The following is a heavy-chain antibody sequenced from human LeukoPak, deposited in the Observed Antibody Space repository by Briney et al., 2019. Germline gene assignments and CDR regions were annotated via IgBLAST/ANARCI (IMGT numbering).Heavy chain of an antibody. Sequence: SETLSLTCTVSGGSISSSSYYWTWIRQPAGKGLEWIGRIYTSGSTNYSPSLKSRVTMSVDTSKNEFSLKLSSVTAADTAVYYCARDPSGTYNFDYWGQGTLVTVSS. CDR3: ARDPSGTYNFDY. V-gene: IGHV4-61*02. D-gene: IGHD2-2*02. J-gene: IGHJ4*02. CDR1: GGSISSSSYY. CDR2: IYTSGST.